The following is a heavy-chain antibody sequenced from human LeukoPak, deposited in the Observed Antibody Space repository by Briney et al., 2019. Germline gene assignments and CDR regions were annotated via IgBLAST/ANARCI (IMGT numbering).Heavy chain of an antibody. V-gene: IGHV1-69*01. Sequence: GASVKVSCKASGGTFSSYAISWVRQAPGQGLEWMGGIIPIFGTANYAQKFQGRVTITADESTSTAYMELSSLRSEDTAVYYCARATSPIVVVPAAMGGYYYYMDVWGKGTTVTVSS. D-gene: IGHD2-2*01. CDR3: ARATSPIVVVPAAMGGYYYYMDV. CDR1: GGTFSSYA. J-gene: IGHJ6*03. CDR2: IIPIFGTA.